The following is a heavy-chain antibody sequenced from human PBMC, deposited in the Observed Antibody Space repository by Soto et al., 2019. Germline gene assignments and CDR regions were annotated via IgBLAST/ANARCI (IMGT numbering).Heavy chain of an antibody. D-gene: IGHD2-21*01. J-gene: IGHJ3*02. CDR2: VYYSGGT. CDR1: GGSLTDHY. CDR3: ARGNDWKSSTFDI. V-gene: IGHV4-59*11. Sequence: QVQLQESGPGLVKPSETLSLTCTVAGGSLTDHYWNWFRQSPGKGLHWLGYVYYSGGTNYNPSLKSRVTMSVDTSKNQFSLNVRSVNAADTAVYYCARGNDWKSSTFDIWGQGTMVSVSS.